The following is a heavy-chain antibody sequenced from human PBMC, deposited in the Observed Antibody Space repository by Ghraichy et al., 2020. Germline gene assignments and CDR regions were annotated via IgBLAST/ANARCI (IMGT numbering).Heavy chain of an antibody. Sequence: SCGASGFTFSSHWMSWVRQAPGKGLEWVANIKQDGSEKYYVGSVKGRFTISRDNAKNSLYLQMNSLTAEDTAVYYCAREYHLVDWGQGTMVTVSS. CDR3: AREYHLVD. CDR2: IKQDGSEK. J-gene: IGHJ3*01. V-gene: IGHV3-7*01. D-gene: IGHD2-15*01. CDR1: GFTFSSHW.